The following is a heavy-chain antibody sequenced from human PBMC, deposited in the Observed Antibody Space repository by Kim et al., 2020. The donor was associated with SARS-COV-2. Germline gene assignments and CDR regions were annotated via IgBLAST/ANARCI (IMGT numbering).Heavy chain of an antibody. J-gene: IGHJ3*02. CDR3: VRDRMEGAFDI. D-gene: IGHD2-8*01. CDR1: GFTFSAYD. CDR2: ITKSSATI. V-gene: IGHV3-48*02. Sequence: GGSLRLSCATSGFTFSAYDMNWVRQAPGKGLEWLSFITKSSATIYYADSVQGRFTISRDNAKNSLYLQMNSLRDEDTALYYCVRDRMEGAFDIWGKGTMVTVSS.